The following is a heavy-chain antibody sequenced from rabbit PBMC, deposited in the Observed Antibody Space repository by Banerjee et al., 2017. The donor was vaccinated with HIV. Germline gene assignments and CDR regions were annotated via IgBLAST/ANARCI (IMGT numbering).Heavy chain of an antibody. V-gene: IGHV1S45*01. D-gene: IGHD7-1*01. CDR3: ARNDPGYGLTRLDL. J-gene: IGHJ3*01. CDR1: GIDFSSYYY. Sequence: QQQLEESGGGLVKPGGTLTLTCKASGIDFSSYYYMCWVRQAPGKGLEWIACVYAGSSGGTYYATWAKGRFTISKTSSTTVTLQMTSLTAADTATYFCARNDPGYGLTRLDLRGPGTLVTVS. CDR2: VYAGSSGGT.